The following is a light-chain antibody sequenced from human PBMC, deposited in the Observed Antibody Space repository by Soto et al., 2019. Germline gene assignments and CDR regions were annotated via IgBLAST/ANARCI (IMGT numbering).Light chain of an antibody. V-gene: IGKV1-12*01. J-gene: IGKJ2*01. CDR1: QGIGSW. Sequence: DLQMTQSPSSVSASVGDRVTITCRASQGIGSWLAWYQQKPGKAPKLLISAASTLQSGVPSRFSGSGSGTDFTLTISSLQPEDFATYYCQQANSFPYTFGQGTKLEIK. CDR3: QQANSFPYT. CDR2: AAS.